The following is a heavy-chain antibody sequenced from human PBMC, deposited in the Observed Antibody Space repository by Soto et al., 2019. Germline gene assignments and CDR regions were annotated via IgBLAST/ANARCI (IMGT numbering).Heavy chain of an antibody. CDR2: IYWDDDK. V-gene: IGHV2-5*02. CDR1: GFPLSTHAVG. J-gene: IGHJ3*01. Sequence: QITLKESGPTLVKPTQTLTLTCTFSGFPLSTHAVGVGWIRQPPGKALEWLALIYWDDDKRYSPSLKRRLTITKDTYKTQVVLTTTILDPVDTATYYCAHRMAVARIDTYYFWGQGTMVTVSS. CDR3: AHRMAVARIDTYYF. D-gene: IGHD6-19*01.